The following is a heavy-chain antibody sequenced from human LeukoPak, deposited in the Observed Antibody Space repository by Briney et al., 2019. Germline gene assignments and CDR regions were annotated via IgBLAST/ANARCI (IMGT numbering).Heavy chain of an antibody. Sequence: PSETLSLTCAVYGGSFSGYYWSWIRQPPGKGLEWIGEINHSGSTNYNPSLKSRVTISVDTSKNQFSLKLSSVTAADTAVYYCARHRKEYFQHWGQGTLVTVSS. CDR1: GGSFSGYY. J-gene: IGHJ1*01. D-gene: IGHD1-14*01. CDR2: INHSGST. V-gene: IGHV4-34*01. CDR3: ARHRKEYFQH.